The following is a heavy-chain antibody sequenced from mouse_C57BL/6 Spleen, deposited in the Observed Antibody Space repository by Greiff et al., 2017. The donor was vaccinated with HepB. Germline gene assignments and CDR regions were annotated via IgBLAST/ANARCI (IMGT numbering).Heavy chain of an antibody. V-gene: IGHV1-82*01. CDR1: GYAFSSSW. CDR2: IYPGDGDT. J-gene: IGHJ4*01. D-gene: IGHD2-5*01. CDR3: ANSNVYYAMDY. Sequence: QVQLKQSGPELVKPGASVKISCKASGYAFSSSWMNWVKQRPGKGLEWIGRIYPGDGDTNYNGKFKGKDTLTADKSSSTAYMQLSSLTSEDSAVYFCANSNVYYAMDYWGQGTSVTVSS.